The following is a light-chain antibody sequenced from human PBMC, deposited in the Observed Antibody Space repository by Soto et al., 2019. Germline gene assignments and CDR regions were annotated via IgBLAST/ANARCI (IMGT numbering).Light chain of an antibody. CDR1: NSDVGSYNL. CDR2: EVS. V-gene: IGLV2-23*02. J-gene: IGLJ1*01. CDR3: CSYAGSSTQSYV. Sequence: QLVLTQPASVSGSPGQSITISCTGTNSDVGSYNLVSWYQQHPGKAPKVIIYEVSERPSGVSDRFSGSKSGNTASLMISGLQAEDEADYYCCSYAGSSTQSYVFGSGTKLTVL.